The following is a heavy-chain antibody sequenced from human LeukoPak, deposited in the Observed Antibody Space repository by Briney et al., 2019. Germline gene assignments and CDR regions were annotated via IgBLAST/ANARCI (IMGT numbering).Heavy chain of an antibody. J-gene: IGHJ4*02. CDR3: ARVSPVPAAIRGYFDY. CDR2: IYYSGST. D-gene: IGHD2-2*01. Sequence: SETLSLTCTVSGGSISSYYWSWIRQPPGKGLEWIGYIYYSGSTNYNPSLKSRVTISVDTSKNQFSLKLGSVTAADTAVYYCARVSPVPAAIRGYFDYWGQGTLVTVSS. V-gene: IGHV4-59*01. CDR1: GGSISSYY.